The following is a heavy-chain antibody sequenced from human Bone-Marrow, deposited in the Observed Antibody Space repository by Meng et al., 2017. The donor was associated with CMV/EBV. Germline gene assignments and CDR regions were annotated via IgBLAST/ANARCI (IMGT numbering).Heavy chain of an antibody. J-gene: IGHJ4*02. Sequence: GESLKISCAASGFTFSSYAMHWVRQAPGKGLEWVALMSDDGDNQYYIDSVKGRFTISRDNSKNTLFLQMNSLRPEDTAVYYCARGGRRLYQLFSAYWGQGTLVTVSS. CDR3: ARGGRRLYQLFSAY. D-gene: IGHD2-2*01. V-gene: IGHV3-30*03. CDR1: GFTFSSYA. CDR2: MSDDGDNQ.